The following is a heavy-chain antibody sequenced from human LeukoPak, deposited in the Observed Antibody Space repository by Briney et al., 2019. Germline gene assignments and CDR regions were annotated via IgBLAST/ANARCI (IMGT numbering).Heavy chain of an antibody. CDR3: ARDANDALDY. CDR1: GFTFSSYS. CDR2: ISNSSYI. J-gene: IGHJ4*02. D-gene: IGHD1-1*01. V-gene: IGHV3-21*01. Sequence: KAGGPLRLSCAASGFTFSSYSMNWVRQAPGKGLEWVSSISNSSYIYFADSVKGRFTISRDNAKNSLYLQMNSLRAEDTAVYYCARDANDALDYWGQGTLVTVSS.